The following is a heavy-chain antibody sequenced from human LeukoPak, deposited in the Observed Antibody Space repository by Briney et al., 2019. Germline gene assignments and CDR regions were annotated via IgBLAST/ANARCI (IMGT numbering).Heavy chain of an antibody. CDR2: IRSKANSYAT. Sequence: GGSLRLSCAASGFTFSGSTMHWVRQASGKGLEWVGRIRSKANSYATAYAASVKGRFTISRDDSKNTAYLQMNSLKTEDTAVYYCTRQSRDGYPDIWGQGTMVTVSS. V-gene: IGHV3-73*01. J-gene: IGHJ3*02. CDR3: TRQSRDGYPDI. D-gene: IGHD5-24*01. CDR1: GFTFSGST.